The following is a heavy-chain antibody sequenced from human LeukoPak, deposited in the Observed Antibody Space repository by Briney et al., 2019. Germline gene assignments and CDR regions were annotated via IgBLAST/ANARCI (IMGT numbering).Heavy chain of an antibody. CDR1: GGSISSYY. Sequence: SETLSLTCTVSGGSISSYYWSWIRQPAGKGLEWVGHIYTSGSTNYNPSLKSRVTMSVDTSKNQFSLKLSSVTAADTAVYYCARSQHFDWLTDYWGQGTLVTVSS. D-gene: IGHD3-9*01. V-gene: IGHV4-4*07. J-gene: IGHJ4*02. CDR2: IYTSGST. CDR3: ARSQHFDWLTDY.